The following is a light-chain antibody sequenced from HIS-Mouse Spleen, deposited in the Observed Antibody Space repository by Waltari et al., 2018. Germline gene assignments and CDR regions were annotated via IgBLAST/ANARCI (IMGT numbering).Light chain of an antibody. Sequence: SYVLTQPPSVSVAPGQTARITCGGNNIGSKSVHWYQQKPGQAPVLVVYDDSDRPSGIPGRFSGSNSGNTATLTISRVEAGDEADYYCQVWDSSSDHYVFGTWTKVTVL. CDR3: QVWDSSSDHYV. CDR1: NIGSKS. V-gene: IGLV3-21*02. J-gene: IGLJ1*01. CDR2: DDS.